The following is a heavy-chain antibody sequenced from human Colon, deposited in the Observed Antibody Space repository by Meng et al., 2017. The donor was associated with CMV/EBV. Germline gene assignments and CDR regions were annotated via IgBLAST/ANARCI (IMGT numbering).Heavy chain of an antibody. CDR1: GFTSSDYY. D-gene: IGHD2-2*01. CDR2: ISSSGSTI. V-gene: IGHV3-11*01. Sequence: GGSLRPSCVASGFTSSDYYMSWIRQAPGKGLEWVSYISSSGSTIYYADSVKGRFTISRDNAKNSLYLQMNSLRAEDTAVYYCARHPILGVPAAPADYYYYYGMDVWGQGTTVTVSS. J-gene: IGHJ6*02. CDR3: ARHPILGVPAAPADYYYYYGMDV.